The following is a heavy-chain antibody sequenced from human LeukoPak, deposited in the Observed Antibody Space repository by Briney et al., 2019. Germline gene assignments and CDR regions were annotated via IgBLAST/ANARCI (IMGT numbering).Heavy chain of an antibody. CDR3: GGHKVGVGSFVL. J-gene: IGHJ2*01. D-gene: IGHD3-3*01. CDR2: NYHSDSDT. CDR1: GSLFTNYL. Sequence: GESLQISWKGSGSLFTNYLIGGVRPMPGKGLELRGINYHSDSDTSLSTFLQGQVTISAEKSISPAYLQWSSLKASDTVIYCGGGHKVGVGSFVLWGRGTLVTVSS. V-gene: IGHV5-51*01.